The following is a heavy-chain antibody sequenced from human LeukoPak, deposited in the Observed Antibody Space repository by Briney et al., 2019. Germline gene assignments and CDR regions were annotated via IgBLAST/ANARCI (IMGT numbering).Heavy chain of an antibody. J-gene: IGHJ4*02. CDR2: ITGSGSST. V-gene: IGHV3-23*01. Sequence: GGSLRLSCAASGFTFSSYAMSWVRQAPGKGLEWVSAITGSGSSTYHADSVKGRFTISRDNSKNTLFLHMNSLRAEDTAVYSCAKGYYGSGSYGWFDYWGQGTLVTVSS. CDR1: GFTFSSYA. CDR3: AKGYYGSGSYGWFDY. D-gene: IGHD3-10*01.